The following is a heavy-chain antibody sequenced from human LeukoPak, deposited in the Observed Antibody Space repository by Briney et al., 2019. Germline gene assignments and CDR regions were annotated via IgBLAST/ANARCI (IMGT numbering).Heavy chain of an antibody. Sequence: GGSLRLSCAASGFTFSSYGMHWVRQAPGKGLEWVAVISYDGSNKYYGDSVKGRFTISRDNSKNTLYLQMNSLRGEDTAVYYCVREGVSSSWNNWYFDLWGRGTLVTVSS. J-gene: IGHJ2*01. V-gene: IGHV3-30*03. CDR3: VREGVSSSWNNWYFDL. D-gene: IGHD6-13*01. CDR2: ISYDGSNK. CDR1: GFTFSSYG.